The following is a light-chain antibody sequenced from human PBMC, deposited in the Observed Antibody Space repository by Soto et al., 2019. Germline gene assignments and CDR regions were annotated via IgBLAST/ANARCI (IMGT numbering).Light chain of an antibody. CDR3: SSYTTSTPWV. CDR1: SSDVGGYNY. CDR2: DVS. J-gene: IGLJ3*02. Sequence: QPVLTQPASVSGSPGQSITISCTGTSSDVGGYNYVSWYQQHPGKAPKLLIYDVSSRPSGVSNRFSGSKSGNTASLTISGLQAEDEADYYCSSYTTSTPWVFGGGTKLTVL. V-gene: IGLV2-14*01.